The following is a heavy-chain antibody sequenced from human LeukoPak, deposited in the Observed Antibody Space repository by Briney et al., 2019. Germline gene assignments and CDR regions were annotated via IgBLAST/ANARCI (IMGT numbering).Heavy chain of an antibody. CDR3: ARLKGSYFDY. CDR1: GGSTSSDY. J-gene: IGHJ4*02. V-gene: IGHV4-59*08. CDR2: IYYSGNT. Sequence: PSETLSLTCTVSGGSTSSDYWSWIRQPPGKGLEWIGYIYYSGNTNYNPSLRSRVTISVDTSKNQFSLKLSSVTAADTAVYYCARLKGSYFDYWGQGTLVTVSS.